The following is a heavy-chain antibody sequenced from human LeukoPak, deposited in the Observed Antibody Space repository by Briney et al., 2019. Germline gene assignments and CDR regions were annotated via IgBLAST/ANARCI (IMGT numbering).Heavy chain of an antibody. V-gene: IGHV3-66*04. Sequence: GGSLRLSCAASGFTVSSNYMSWVRQAPGNGLEWVSVIYSGGSTYYADSVKGRFTISRDNSKNTLYLQMNSLRAEDTAVYYCARPSGSYDDAFDIWGQGTMATVSS. CDR3: ARPSGSYDDAFDI. CDR1: GFTVSSNY. CDR2: IYSGGST. J-gene: IGHJ3*02. D-gene: IGHD1-26*01.